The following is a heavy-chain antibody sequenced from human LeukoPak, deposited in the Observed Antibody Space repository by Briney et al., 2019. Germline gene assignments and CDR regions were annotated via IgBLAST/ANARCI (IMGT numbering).Heavy chain of an antibody. D-gene: IGHD3-3*01. Sequence: GGSLRLSCAASGFTFSSYAMSWVRQAPGKGLEWVSAISGSGGSTYYADSVKGRFTISRDNSKNTLYLQMNSLRAEDTAVYYCAKSVAIYFYYGLDVWGQGTTVTISS. CDR2: ISGSGGST. J-gene: IGHJ6*02. V-gene: IGHV3-23*01. CDR1: GFTFSSYA. CDR3: AKSVAIYFYYGLDV.